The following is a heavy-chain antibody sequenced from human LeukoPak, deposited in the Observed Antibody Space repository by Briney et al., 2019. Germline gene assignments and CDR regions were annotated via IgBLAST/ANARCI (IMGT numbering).Heavy chain of an antibody. CDR1: GGSISSSGYY. V-gene: IGHV3-72*01. D-gene: IGHD1-26*01. CDR2: TRNEANIYTT. Sequence: LSLTCTVSGGSISSSGYYWGWIRQPPGKGLEWVGRTRNEANIYTTKYAASVKGRFTISRDDSKNSLYLQMNSLKTEDTAVYYCASPVGATTVRAFDIWGQGTMVTVSS. J-gene: IGHJ3*02. CDR3: ASPVGATTVRAFDI.